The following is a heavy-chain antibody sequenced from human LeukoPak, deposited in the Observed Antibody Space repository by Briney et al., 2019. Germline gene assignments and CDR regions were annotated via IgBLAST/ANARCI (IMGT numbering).Heavy chain of an antibody. J-gene: IGHJ4*02. CDR1: GITFIKYS. CDR2: ISSSSSYI. CDR3: ARDRRGGSLDY. Sequence: GGSLRLSCAASGITFIKYSMTWVRQAPGKGLEWVSSISSSSSYIYYADSVKGRFTISRDNAKNSLYLQMNSLRAEDTAVYYCARDRRGGSLDYWGQGTLVTVSS. V-gene: IGHV3-21*01. D-gene: IGHD2-15*01.